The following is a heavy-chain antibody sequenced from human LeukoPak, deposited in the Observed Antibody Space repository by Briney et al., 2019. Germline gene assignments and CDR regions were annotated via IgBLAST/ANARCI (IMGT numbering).Heavy chain of an antibody. CDR1: GYTFTGYY. CDR3: ARSIPPYYDILTGYGPLY. Sequence: ASVKVSCKASGYTFTGYYMHWVRQAPGQGLEWMGRINPNSGGTNYAQKFQGRVAMTRDTSISTAYMELSRLRSDDTAVYYCARSIPPYYDILTGYGPLYWGQGTLVTVSS. D-gene: IGHD3-9*01. J-gene: IGHJ4*02. CDR2: INPNSGGT. V-gene: IGHV1-2*06.